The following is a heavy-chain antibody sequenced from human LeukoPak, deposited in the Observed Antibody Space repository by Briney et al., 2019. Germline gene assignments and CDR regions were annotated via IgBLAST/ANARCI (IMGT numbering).Heavy chain of an antibody. CDR1: GYTFTSHG. CDR2: ISAYNGNT. Sequence: GASVKVSCKASGYTFTSHGISWVRQAPGQGLEWIGWISAYNGNTNYAQKLQVRVTMTTDASTSTAYMELRSLRSDDTAVYYCARVRLKVVVAATPGDYWGQGTLVTVSS. D-gene: IGHD2-15*01. J-gene: IGHJ4*02. CDR3: ARVRLKVVVAATPGDY. V-gene: IGHV1-18*01.